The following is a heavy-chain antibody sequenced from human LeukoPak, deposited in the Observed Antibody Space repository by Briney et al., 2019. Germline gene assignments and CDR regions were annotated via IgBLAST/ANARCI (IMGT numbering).Heavy chain of an antibody. V-gene: IGHV4-4*07. CDR3: ARESRPWGLWDSRSVYYFDY. Sequence: SETLSLTCTVSGDSITSYSWSWIRQPAGKGLEWIGRIYTSGSTNYNPSLKSRVTMSVDTSKNQFSLKLSSVTAADTAVYYCARESRPWGLWDSRSVYYFDYWGQGTLVTVSS. D-gene: IGHD3-16*01. J-gene: IGHJ4*02. CDR2: IYTSGST. CDR1: GDSITSYS.